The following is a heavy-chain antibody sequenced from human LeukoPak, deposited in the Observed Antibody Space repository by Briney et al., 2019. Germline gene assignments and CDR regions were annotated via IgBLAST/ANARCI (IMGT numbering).Heavy chain of an antibody. D-gene: IGHD5-12*01. CDR1: GFSFSSNA. CDR2: VSPSGCVT. CDR3: AKGPSWLFDY. J-gene: IGHJ4*02. Sequence: GGSLRLSCADSGFSFSSNAMSWVRQAPGKGLEWVSTVSPSGCVTYYADSVKGRFTVSRDKSKNTLYLQMNSLRAEDTAVYYCAKGPSWLFDYWGQGTLVTVSS. V-gene: IGHV3-23*01.